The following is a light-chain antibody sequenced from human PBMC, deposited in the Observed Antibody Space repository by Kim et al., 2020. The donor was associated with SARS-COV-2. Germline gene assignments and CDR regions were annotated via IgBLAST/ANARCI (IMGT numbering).Light chain of an antibody. CDR2: GVS. CDR3: QQYGSSFT. Sequence: LSPGERATLSCRASQSFSSGFLAWYQQKPGQAPRLLIYGVSSRATGIPDRFSGSGSGTDFTLTISRLEPEDFAVYYCQQYGSSFTFGPGTKVDIK. CDR1: QSFSSGF. V-gene: IGKV3-20*01. J-gene: IGKJ3*01.